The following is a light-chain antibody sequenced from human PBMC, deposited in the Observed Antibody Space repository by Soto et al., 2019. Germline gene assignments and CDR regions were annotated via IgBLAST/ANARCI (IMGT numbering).Light chain of an antibody. V-gene: IGLV1-40*01. CDR1: SSNIGAGFD. Sequence: QSVLTQPPSVSGAPGQRVTISCSGNSSNIGAGFDVHWYQQLPGAAPKLLIYASTNRPSGVPDRFSGSKSDTSASLAITGLQSEDEGDYYCSAYTARSTLVFGGGTKLTVL. CDR3: SAYTARSTLV. CDR2: AST. J-gene: IGLJ3*02.